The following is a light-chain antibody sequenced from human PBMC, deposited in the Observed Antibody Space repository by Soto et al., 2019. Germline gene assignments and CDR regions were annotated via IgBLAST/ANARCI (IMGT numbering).Light chain of an antibody. CDR3: CSYAGSSTYVV. Sequence: QSALTQPASVSGSPGQSITISCTGNSSDVGCYNLVSWYQQHPGKAHKLMIYEGSKRPSGVSNRFSGSKSGNTASLTISGLQAEDEADYYCCSYAGSSTYVVFGGGTKLTVL. J-gene: IGLJ2*01. CDR1: SSDVGCYNL. CDR2: EGS. V-gene: IGLV2-23*01.